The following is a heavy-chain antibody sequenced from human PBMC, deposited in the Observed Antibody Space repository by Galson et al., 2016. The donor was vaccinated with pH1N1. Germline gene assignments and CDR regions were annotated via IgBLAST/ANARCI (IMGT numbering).Heavy chain of an antibody. CDR1: GYRFTSYW. CDR2: IKPGDSDT. Sequence: SGAEVKKPGESLKISCKGSGYRFTSYWIGWVRQMPGRGLEWMGMIKPGDSDTRYSPSFQGQVIISADKSISTAYLQWSSLKAPDTAMYYCARFHSSGNYNGAFDIWGQGTMVTVSS. J-gene: IGHJ3*02. V-gene: IGHV5-51*01. CDR3: ARFHSSGNYNGAFDI. D-gene: IGHD3-10*01.